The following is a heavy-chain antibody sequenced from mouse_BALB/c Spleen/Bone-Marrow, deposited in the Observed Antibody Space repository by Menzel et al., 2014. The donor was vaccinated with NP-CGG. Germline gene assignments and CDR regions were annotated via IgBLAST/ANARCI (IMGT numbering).Heavy chain of an antibody. CDR2: ISSGGSST. V-gene: IGHV5-12-1*01. Sequence: EVKLVESGGGLVKPGGSLKLSCAASGFAFSSYDMSWVRQTPEKRLEWVAYISSGGSSTYYADTVKGRFTISRDNAKNTLYLQMSSLKSEDTAMYYCARQILRGFGYWGQGTPVTVSA. D-gene: IGHD1-1*01. CDR3: ARQILRGFGY. CDR1: GFAFSSYD. J-gene: IGHJ3*02.